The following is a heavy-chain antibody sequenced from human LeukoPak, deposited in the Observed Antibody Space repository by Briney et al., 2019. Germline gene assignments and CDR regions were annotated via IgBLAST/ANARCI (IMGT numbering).Heavy chain of an antibody. J-gene: IGHJ3*02. CDR2: IYYSGST. CDR3: ARRQELVDTAQGGFDI. CDR1: GGSISSYY. V-gene: IGHV4-59*01. D-gene: IGHD5-18*01. Sequence: SETLSLTCTVSGGSISSYYWSWIRQPPGKGLERIGYIYYSGSTNYNPSLKSRVTISVDTSKNQFSLKLSSVTAADTAVYYCARRQELVDTAQGGFDIWGQGTMVTVSS.